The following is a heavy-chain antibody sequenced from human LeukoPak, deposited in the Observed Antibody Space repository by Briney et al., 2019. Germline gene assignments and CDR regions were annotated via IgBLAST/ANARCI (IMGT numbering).Heavy chain of an antibody. V-gene: IGHV3-13*01. J-gene: IGHJ5*02. Sequence: PGGSLRLSCAASGFTFSSYDMHWVRRATGKGLEWVSAIGTAGDTYYPGSVKGRFTISRENAKNSLYLQMNSLRAGDTAVYYCARDQGGGYSHGKVWFDPWGQGTLVTVSS. CDR2: IGTAGDT. CDR1: GFTFSSYD. D-gene: IGHD5-18*01. CDR3: ARDQGGGYSHGKVWFDP.